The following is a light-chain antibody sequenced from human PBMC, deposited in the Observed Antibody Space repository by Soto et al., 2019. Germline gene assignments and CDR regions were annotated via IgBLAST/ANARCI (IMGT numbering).Light chain of an antibody. V-gene: IGKV3-15*01. CDR3: QQYNIWPPWT. CDR1: QSVSSN. J-gene: IGKJ1*01. CDR2: GAS. Sequence: EVVMTQSPATLSVSPGERATLSCRASQSVSSNLAWYQQKPGQAPRLLIYGASTRAPGIPARFSGSGSGTEFTLTNSSLQSEDFAVYYCQQYNIWPPWTFGQGTKVEIK.